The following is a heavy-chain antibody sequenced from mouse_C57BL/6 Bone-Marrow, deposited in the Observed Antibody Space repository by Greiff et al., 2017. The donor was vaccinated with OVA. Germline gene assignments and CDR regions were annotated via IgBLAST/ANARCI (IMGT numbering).Heavy chain of an antibody. D-gene: IGHD3-2*02. CDR2: ISNGGGST. V-gene: IGHV5-12*01. Sequence: EVKVVESGGGLVQPGGSLKLSCAASGFTFRDYYMYWVRQTPEKRLEWVAYISNGGGSTYYPATVNGRFTISRDNAKNTLYLQRRRLKAEDTAMYYCARLLDSSGYVGAMDYWGQGTSVTVSS. CDR3: ARLLDSSGYVGAMDY. J-gene: IGHJ4*01. CDR1: GFTFRDYY.